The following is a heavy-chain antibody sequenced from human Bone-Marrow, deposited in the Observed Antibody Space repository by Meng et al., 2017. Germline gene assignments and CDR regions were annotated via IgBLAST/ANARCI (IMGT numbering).Heavy chain of an antibody. CDR1: GYTFTGYY. CDR3: ARDRGVYYGSGSYYLGFGDAFDI. D-gene: IGHD3-10*01. CDR2: INPNSGGT. Sequence: ASVKVSCKASGYTFTGYYMHWVRQAHGQGLEWMGWINPNSGGTNYAQKFQGRVTMTRDTSISTAYMELSRLRSDDTAVYYCARDRGVYYGSGSYYLGFGDAFDIWGQGTMVTVSS. J-gene: IGHJ3*02. V-gene: IGHV1-2*02.